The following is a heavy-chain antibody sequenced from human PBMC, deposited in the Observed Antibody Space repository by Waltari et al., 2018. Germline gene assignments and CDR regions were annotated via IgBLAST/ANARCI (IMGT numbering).Heavy chain of an antibody. J-gene: IGHJ6*02. Sequence: QVDLVGSGGGAVHPETALRVSFWLSPFSFSSYALHWVRQAPGKGLEWVAVISYNGRKIYYVDSVKGRFTISRDNSKKTLYMQMNSLRAEDTAVYYCARDYCDRTNCHGMDVWGQGTTVTVSS. D-gene: IGHD3-22*01. CDR1: PFSFSSYA. CDR2: ISYNGRKI. CDR3: ARDYCDRTNCHGMDV. V-gene: IGHV3-30*04.